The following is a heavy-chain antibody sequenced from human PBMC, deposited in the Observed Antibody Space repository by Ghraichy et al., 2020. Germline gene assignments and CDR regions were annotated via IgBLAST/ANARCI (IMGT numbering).Heavy chain of an antibody. D-gene: IGHD3-3*01. CDR1: GFSLSTSGMC. Sequence: SGPTLVKPTQTLTLTCTFSGFSLSTSGMCVSWIRQPPGKALEWLARIDWDDDKYYSTSLKTRLTISKDTSKNQVVLTMTNMDPVDTATYYCARTQEKDAGQHYDFWSGYYTEWFDPWGQGTLVTVSS. CDR2: IDWDDDK. CDR3: ARTQEKDAGQHYDFWSGYYTEWFDP. V-gene: IGHV2-70*11. J-gene: IGHJ5*02.